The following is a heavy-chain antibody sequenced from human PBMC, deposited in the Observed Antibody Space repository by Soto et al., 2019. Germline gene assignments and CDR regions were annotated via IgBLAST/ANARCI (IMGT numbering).Heavy chain of an antibody. V-gene: IGHV1-18*01. CDR1: VYAFNNCG. CDR3: SRGTSIPASGDY. J-gene: IGHJ4*01. Sequence: GASVKVSCKSSVYAFNNCGSNWVQQAPGQGLEWLGWVSAYNGERRYAQRVQARAIMTTDTSTTTAYMELRSLRSDDTAVYYCSRGTSIPASGDYWGQGTLVTVSS. D-gene: IGHD6-6*01. CDR2: VSAYNGER.